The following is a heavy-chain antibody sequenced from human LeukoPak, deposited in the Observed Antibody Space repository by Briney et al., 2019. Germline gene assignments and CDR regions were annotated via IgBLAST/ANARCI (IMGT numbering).Heavy chain of an antibody. CDR1: GFIFSNYG. Sequence: GGSLRLSCAASGFIFSNYGMHWVRQAPGKGLEWVAVIWYDGSNKYYADSVKGRFTISRDNSKNTLYLQMNSLRAEDTAVYYCARDRRFGELSIDFWGQGTLVTVSS. V-gene: IGHV3-33*01. D-gene: IGHD3-10*01. CDR2: IWYDGSNK. J-gene: IGHJ4*02. CDR3: ARDRRFGELSIDF.